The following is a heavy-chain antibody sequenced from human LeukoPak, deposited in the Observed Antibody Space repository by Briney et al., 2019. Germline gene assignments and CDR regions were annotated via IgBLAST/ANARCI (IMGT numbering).Heavy chain of an antibody. CDR1: GYTFTSYD. CDR2: MNPNSGNT. CDR3: ARGQDYCSSTSCSSDY. J-gene: IGHJ4*02. Sequence: ASVKVSCKASGYTFTSYDINWVRQATGQGLEWMGWMNPNSGNTGYAQKFQGRVTMTRNTSISTAYMELSSLRSEDTAVYYCARGQDYCSSTSCSSDYWGQGTLATVSS. V-gene: IGHV1-8*01. D-gene: IGHD2-2*01.